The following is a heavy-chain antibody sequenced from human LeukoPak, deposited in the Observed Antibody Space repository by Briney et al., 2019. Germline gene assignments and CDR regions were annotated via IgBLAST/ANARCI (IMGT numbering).Heavy chain of an antibody. CDR1: GFTFSSYA. J-gene: IGHJ6*02. Sequence: GGSLRLSCAAPGFTFSSYAMSWVRQAPGKGLEWVSAISGSGGSTYYADSVKGRFTISRDNSKNTLYLQMNSLRAEDTAVYYCAKGTDDFWSGYPRLVSYYYYGMDVWGQGTTVTVSS. D-gene: IGHD3-3*01. CDR2: ISGSGGST. V-gene: IGHV3-23*01. CDR3: AKGTDDFWSGYPRLVSYYYYGMDV.